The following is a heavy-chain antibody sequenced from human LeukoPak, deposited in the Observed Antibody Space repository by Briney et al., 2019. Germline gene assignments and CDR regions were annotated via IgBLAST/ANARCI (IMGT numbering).Heavy chain of an antibody. V-gene: IGHV4-31*03. CDR3: AREGQDSYYDFWSGYSNWIDP. CDR1: GDSISNGAYY. D-gene: IGHD3-3*01. Sequence: SETLSLTCTVSGDSISNGAYYWTWVRQYPGTGLEGIGYFFHIGTAYSNPSLRSRVSISVDTSRNQLSLRLTSVTAADTAVYYCAREGQDSYYDFWSGYSNWIDPWGQGTLVTVSS. CDR2: FFHIGTA. J-gene: IGHJ5*02.